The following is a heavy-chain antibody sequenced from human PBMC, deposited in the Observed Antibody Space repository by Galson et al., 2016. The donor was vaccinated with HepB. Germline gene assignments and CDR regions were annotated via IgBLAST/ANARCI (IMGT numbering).Heavy chain of an antibody. J-gene: IGHJ5*01. V-gene: IGHV1-18*01. CDR3: ARDAYSTGWYDL. Sequence: QSGAEVKKPGASVKVSCKASGYNFLGYGISWVRQAPGQGLEWMGWISTFNGNTKYAQNLQGRFTMTTDTSTTTASMELRSLRPDDTAIYFCARDAYSTGWYDLWSRGTLVTVSS. CDR1: GYNFLGYG. CDR2: ISTFNGNT. D-gene: IGHD2-8*02.